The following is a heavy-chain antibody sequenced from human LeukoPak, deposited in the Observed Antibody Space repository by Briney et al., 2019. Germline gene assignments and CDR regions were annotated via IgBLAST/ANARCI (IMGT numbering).Heavy chain of an antibody. CDR1: GGTFSSYA. Sequence: SVKVSYKASGGTFSSYAISWVRQAPGQGLGWMGGIIPIFGTANYAQKFQGRVTITADKSTSTAYMELSSLRSEDTAVYYCARDATLTTTGSIRWFDPWGQGTLVTVSS. CDR3: ARDATLTTTGSIRWFDP. CDR2: IIPIFGTA. J-gene: IGHJ5*02. V-gene: IGHV1-69*06. D-gene: IGHD4/OR15-4a*01.